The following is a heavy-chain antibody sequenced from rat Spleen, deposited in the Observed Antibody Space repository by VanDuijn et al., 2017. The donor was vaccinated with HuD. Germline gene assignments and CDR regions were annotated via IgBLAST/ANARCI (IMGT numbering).Heavy chain of an antibody. CDR1: AYSITSNY. CDR3: ARWTRYFDY. Sequence: EVQLQESGPGLVKPSQSLSLTCSVTAYSITSNYWAWIRKFPGNKMEWLGYINYSGSTGYNPSLKSRISITRDTSKNHFFLQLNSVSTEDTATYYCARWTRYFDYWGQGVMVTVSS. D-gene: IGHD1-4*01. CDR2: INYSGST. V-gene: IGHV3-1*01. J-gene: IGHJ2*01.